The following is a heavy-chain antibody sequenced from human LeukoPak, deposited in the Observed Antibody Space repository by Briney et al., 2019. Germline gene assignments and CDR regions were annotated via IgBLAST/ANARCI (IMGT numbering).Heavy chain of an antibody. CDR2: ISYDGSNK. Sequence: PGGTLRLSCAVSGFTFSSYGMHWVRQAPGKGLEWVAVISYDGSNKYYADSLRGRFTVSGHNSKNTQYLQMNSLRAEDTAVYYCASSGYYYSVDYWGQGTLVTVSS. J-gene: IGHJ4*02. CDR1: GFTFSSYG. D-gene: IGHD3-22*01. CDR3: ASSGYYYSVDY. V-gene: IGHV3-30*03.